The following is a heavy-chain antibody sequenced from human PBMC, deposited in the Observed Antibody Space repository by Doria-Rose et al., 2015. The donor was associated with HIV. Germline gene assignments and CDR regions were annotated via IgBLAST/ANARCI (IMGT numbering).Heavy chain of an antibody. CDR2: IFYTGST. CDR1: GGSISHYY. J-gene: IGHJ4*02. CDR3: ARVLSGTYDY. Sequence: QVQPQESGPGLVKPSETLSLTCSVSGGSISHYYWSWIRQPPGKGLEYIGDIFYTGSTNYSPSPKSRVSISIDTSKNKFSLRLSSVTAADTAVYYCARVLSGTYDYWGQGTPVTVSS. D-gene: IGHD1-26*01. V-gene: IGHV4-59*01.